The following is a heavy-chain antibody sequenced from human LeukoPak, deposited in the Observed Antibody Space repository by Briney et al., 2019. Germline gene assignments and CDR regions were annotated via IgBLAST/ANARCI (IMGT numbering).Heavy chain of an antibody. CDR2: ISSSSSYI. J-gene: IGHJ4*02. Sequence: GGSLRLSCAASGFTFSSYSMNWVRQAPGKGLEWVSSISSSSSYIYYADSVKGRFTISRDNAKNTLYLHMNTLKTEDTAIYCCTTLGAFDYWGQGTLVTVSS. V-gene: IGHV3-21*03. D-gene: IGHD3-16*01. CDR3: TTLGAFDY. CDR1: GFTFSSYS.